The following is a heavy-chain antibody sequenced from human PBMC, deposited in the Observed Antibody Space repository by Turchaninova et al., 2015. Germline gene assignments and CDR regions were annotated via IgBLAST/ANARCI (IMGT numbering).Heavy chain of an antibody. CDR3: ARYDFWTYYMDV. J-gene: IGHJ6*03. Sequence: QVQLQESGPGLVKPSATLSLTCPVSGGSISSSYWSWIRQPPGKGLEWIGYVHYRGSTKYNPSLTSRVTISEDTSRNQFSLKLSSVTAADTAVYYCARYDFWTYYMDVWGKGTTVTVSS. V-gene: IGHV4-59*12. CDR2: VHYRGST. D-gene: IGHD3-3*01. CDR1: GGSISSSY.